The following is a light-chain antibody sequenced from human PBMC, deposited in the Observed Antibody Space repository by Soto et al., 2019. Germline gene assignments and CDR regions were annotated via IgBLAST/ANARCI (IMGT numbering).Light chain of an antibody. CDR2: EVR. CDR3: CSYAGSNTWV. J-gene: IGLJ3*02. Sequence: QSVLTQPASVSGSPGQSITISCTGTSSDVGSYTLVTWYQQHPGKAPKLIIYEVRKRPSGVSNRFSGSKSGNTASLTISGLQAEDEADYFCCSYAGSNTWVFGGGTKVTVL. V-gene: IGLV2-23*02. CDR1: SSDVGSYTL.